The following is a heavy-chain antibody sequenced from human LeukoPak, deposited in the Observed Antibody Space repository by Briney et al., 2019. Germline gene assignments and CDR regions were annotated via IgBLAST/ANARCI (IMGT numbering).Heavy chain of an antibody. CDR3: ARGSGNVYYYYYMDV. J-gene: IGHJ6*03. Sequence: PSETLSLTCAVYGGSFSGYYWSWIRQPPGKGLEWIGEINHSGSTNYNPSLKSRVTISVDTSKNQFSLKLSSVTAADTAVYYCARGSGNVYYYYYMDVWGKGTTVTVSS. V-gene: IGHV4-34*01. CDR2: INHSGST. CDR1: GGSFSGYY. D-gene: IGHD4-23*01.